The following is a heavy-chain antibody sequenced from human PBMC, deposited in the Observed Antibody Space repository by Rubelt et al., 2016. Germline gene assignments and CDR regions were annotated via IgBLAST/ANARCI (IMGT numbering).Heavy chain of an antibody. CDR3: ARHFSAKYYDSSGYLGY. J-gene: IGHJ4*02. Sequence: QLQLQESGPGLVKPSETLSLTCTVSGGSISSSSYYWGWIRQPPGKGLEWIGSIYYSGSTYYNPSLMSVVTISVDTSKNQFSLKLSSVTAADTAVYYCARHFSAKYYDSSGYLGYWGQGTLVTVSS. CDR2: IYYSGST. D-gene: IGHD3-22*01. V-gene: IGHV4-39*01. CDR1: GGSISSSSYY.